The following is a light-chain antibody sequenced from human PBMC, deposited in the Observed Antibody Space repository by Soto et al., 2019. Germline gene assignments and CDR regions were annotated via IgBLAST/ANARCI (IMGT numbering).Light chain of an antibody. V-gene: IGKV3-20*01. CDR1: QSVSASH. CDR3: QQYDSPPRT. Sequence: EIVLTQSPGTLSLSPGERATLSCRASQSVSASHLAWYQQKPGQAHRLFIYGASSRATGIPARFSGSGSGTDFTLTISRLEPEDFAVYYCQQYDSPPRTFGQGTKVEIK. CDR2: GAS. J-gene: IGKJ1*01.